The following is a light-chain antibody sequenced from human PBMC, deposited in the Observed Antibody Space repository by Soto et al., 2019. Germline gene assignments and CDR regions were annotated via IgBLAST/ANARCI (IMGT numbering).Light chain of an antibody. Sequence: QSVLTQPPSVSGAPGQRVTISCTGTSSNIGAGYDVICYQQLPGTAPKLLIFGNNSRSSGVPDRFSGSKSGTSASLAVAGLQAEDEADYHCQSYDTRLSGSVFGGGTKLTVL. CDR3: QSYDTRLSGSV. CDR1: SSNIGAGYD. CDR2: GNN. V-gene: IGLV1-40*01. J-gene: IGLJ3*02.